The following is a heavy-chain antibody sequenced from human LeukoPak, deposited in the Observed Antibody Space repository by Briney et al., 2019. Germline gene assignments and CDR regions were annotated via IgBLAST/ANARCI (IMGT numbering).Heavy chain of an antibody. Sequence: PGGSLRLSCAASGFTFSSYTMSWVRQAPGKGLEWVSTITTSDGNTYYADSVKGRFTVSRDNSKNTLYLQMNSLRAEDTAVYYCAKVYYYDSSGYDYFDYWGQGTLVTVSS. V-gene: IGHV3-23*01. J-gene: IGHJ4*02. CDR3: AKVYYYDSSGYDYFDY. CDR1: GFTFSSYT. D-gene: IGHD3-22*01. CDR2: ITTSDGNT.